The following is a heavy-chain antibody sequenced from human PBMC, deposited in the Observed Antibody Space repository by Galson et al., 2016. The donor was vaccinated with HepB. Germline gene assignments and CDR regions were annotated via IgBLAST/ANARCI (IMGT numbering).Heavy chain of an antibody. CDR1: GFTFSSYA. J-gene: IGHJ5*02. CDR2: ISGSGGST. CDR3: AKEDGSSTSYYGFWGTLMGRVVRGGWFDP. V-gene: IGHV3-23*01. Sequence: SLRLSCAASGFTFSSYAMSWVRQAPGKGLEWVSAISGSGGSTYYADSVKGRFTISRDNSKNTLYLQMNSLRAEDTAVYYCAKEDGSSTSYYGFWGTLMGRVVRGGWFDPWGQGTLVTVSS. D-gene: IGHD2-2*01.